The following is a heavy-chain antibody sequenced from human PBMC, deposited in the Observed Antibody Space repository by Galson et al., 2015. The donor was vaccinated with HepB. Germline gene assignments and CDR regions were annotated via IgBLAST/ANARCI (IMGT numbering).Heavy chain of an antibody. CDR3: ARDDYGDPGAEYYFDY. Sequence: SLRLSCAASGFTFSSYSMNWVRQAPGKGLEWVSYISSSSSTIYYADSEKGRFTISRDNAKNSLYLQMNSLRAEDTAVYYCARDDYGDPGAEYYFDYWGQGTLVTVSS. D-gene: IGHD4-17*01. CDR1: GFTFSSYS. J-gene: IGHJ4*02. V-gene: IGHV3-48*01. CDR2: ISSSSSTI.